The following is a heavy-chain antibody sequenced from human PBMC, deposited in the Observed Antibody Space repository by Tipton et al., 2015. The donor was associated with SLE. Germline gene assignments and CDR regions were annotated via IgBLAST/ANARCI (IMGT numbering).Heavy chain of an antibody. V-gene: IGHV4-39*07. CDR3: ARAPGQDRDYCDGCYMDF. J-gene: IGHJ6*03. CDR1: SGSISSSLYY. Sequence: GLVTPSESLSLTCTVSSGSISSSLYYWGWIRQPPGKGLEWIGSIYYNGYSYFNPSLQTRVTMSIDTSNNQFSLRLSSVTAADTAVYYWARAPGQDRDYCDGCYMDFWGKGTTVTVSS. CDR2: IYYNGYS.